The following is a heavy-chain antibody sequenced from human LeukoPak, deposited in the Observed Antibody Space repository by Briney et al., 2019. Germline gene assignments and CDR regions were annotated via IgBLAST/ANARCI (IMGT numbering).Heavy chain of an antibody. J-gene: IGHJ4*02. D-gene: IGHD4-17*01. V-gene: IGHV3-11*04. CDR3: ARDLAPVTHLYFDY. CDR2: ISSSGSTI. CDR1: GFTFSDYY. Sequence: PGGSLRLSCAASGFTFSDYYMSCIRQAPGKGLEWVSYISSSGSTIYYADSVKGRFTISRDNAKNSLYLQMNSLRAEDTAVYYCARDLAPVTHLYFDYWGQGTLVTVSS.